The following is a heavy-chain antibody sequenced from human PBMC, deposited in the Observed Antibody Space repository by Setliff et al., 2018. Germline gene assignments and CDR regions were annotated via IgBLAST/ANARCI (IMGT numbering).Heavy chain of an antibody. V-gene: IGHV2-26*03. Sequence: ESGPTLVNPTETLTLTCTISGFSLSDGRVGVTWTRQPPGKALEWLATIFSMDQKSYSTSLESRLLISKDTSATQVVLMMTNMNPADTGTYYCARIGTSSVLYGMDVWGQGTTVTVSS. CDR3: ARIGTSSVLYGMDV. CDR2: IFSMDQK. J-gene: IGHJ6*02. CDR1: GFSLSDGRVG. D-gene: IGHD3-22*01.